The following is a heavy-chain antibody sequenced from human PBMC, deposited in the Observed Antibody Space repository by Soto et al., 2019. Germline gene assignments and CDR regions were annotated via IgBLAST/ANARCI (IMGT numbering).Heavy chain of an antibody. J-gene: IGHJ3*02. D-gene: IGHD6-13*01. CDR2: ISTYNGNT. CDR3: ARDPGYSTTWHQAFDI. CDR1: GYTFTSYG. Sequence: QVQLVQSGAEVKKPGASVKVSCKASGYTFTSYGISWVRQAPGQGPEWMGRISTYNGNTNYGQKLQGRVTMTTDTSTNPAYMELRSLRYDDTAVYYCARDPGYSTTWHQAFDIWGQGTMVTVSS. V-gene: IGHV1-18*01.